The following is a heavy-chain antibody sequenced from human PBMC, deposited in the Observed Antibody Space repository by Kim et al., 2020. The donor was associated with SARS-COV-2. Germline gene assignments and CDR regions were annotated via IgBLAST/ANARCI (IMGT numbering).Heavy chain of an antibody. J-gene: IGHJ4*02. CDR3: ARDMNPTVYDY. Sequence: ASVKVSCKASGYTFKNYPIHWLRQAPGQRLEWMGWVNAANDKTKYSQKFQGRVTITRDTSANTAYMDLSSLTSEDTAIYYFARDMNPTVYDYWGQGTLVT. CDR2: VNAANDKT. CDR1: GYTFKNYP. V-gene: IGHV1-3*01. D-gene: IGHD4-4*01.